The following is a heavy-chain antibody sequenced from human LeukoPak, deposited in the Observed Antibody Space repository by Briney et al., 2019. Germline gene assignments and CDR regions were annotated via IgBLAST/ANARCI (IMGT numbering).Heavy chain of an antibody. J-gene: IGHJ4*02. V-gene: IGHV3-7*01. CDR3: ARGDYGDYFDY. CDR2: IKQDGSEK. D-gene: IGHD4-17*01. CDR1: GFTFSSYW. Sequence: PGGSLRLSCAVSGFTFSSYWMSWVRQAPGKGLEWVANIKQDGSEKYYVDSVKGRFTISRDNAKNSLYLQMNSLRAEDTAVYYCARGDYGDYFDYWGQGTLVTVSS.